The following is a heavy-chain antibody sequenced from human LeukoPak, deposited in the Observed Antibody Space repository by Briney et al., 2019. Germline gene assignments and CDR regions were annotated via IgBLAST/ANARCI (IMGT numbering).Heavy chain of an antibody. J-gene: IGHJ4*02. V-gene: IGHV4-39*01. D-gene: IGHD6-19*01. CDR1: GGSLSSGSHL. CDR3: ARLAVAGTIDY. CDR2: ISYGGGT. Sequence: SETLSLTCTVSGGSLSSGSHLWGWIRQPPGKGLEWIGSISYGGGTYYNPSLKSRVTISMDTSKNQFSLKLNSVTAADTAVYYCARLAVAGTIDYWGQGTLVTVSS.